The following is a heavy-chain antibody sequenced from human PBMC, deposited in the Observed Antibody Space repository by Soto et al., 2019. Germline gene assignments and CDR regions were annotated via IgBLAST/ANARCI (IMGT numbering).Heavy chain of an antibody. CDR1: GFTFSGSW. Sequence: EVQLVESGGGLVQPGGSLRLSCAASGFTFSGSWMHWVRQAPGKGLVWVSRINGDGSGTRYADFVKGRFTISRDDAKNTLLLQMNGLRAEDTAVYYCARGIFGSGTANDYWGQGTLVTVSS. CDR3: ARGIFGSGTANDY. CDR2: INGDGSGT. V-gene: IGHV3-74*01. J-gene: IGHJ4*02. D-gene: IGHD3-10*01.